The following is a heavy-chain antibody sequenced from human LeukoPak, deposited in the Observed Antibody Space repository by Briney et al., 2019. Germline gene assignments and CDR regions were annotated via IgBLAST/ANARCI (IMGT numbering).Heavy chain of an antibody. D-gene: IGHD4-17*01. J-gene: IGHJ4*02. V-gene: IGHV3-53*01. Sequence: PGGSLRLSCAASDFTVSYNYMSWVRQAPGMGLEWVSLIYSGGGTYYADSVKGRFTISRDNSKNTLYLQMNSLRAEDTAVYYCARWTTLHFDYWGQGTLVTVSS. CDR2: IYSGGGT. CDR3: ARWTTLHFDY. CDR1: DFTVSYNY.